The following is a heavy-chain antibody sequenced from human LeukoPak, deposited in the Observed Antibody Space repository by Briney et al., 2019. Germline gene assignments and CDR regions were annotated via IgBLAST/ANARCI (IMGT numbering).Heavy chain of an antibody. V-gene: IGHV3-30*18. CDR3: AKDSSGYAFDY. CDR2: ISYDGSNK. Sequence: GGSLRLSCAASGFTFSSYGMHWVRQAPGKGLPWVAVISYDGSNKYYADSVKGRFTISRDNSKNTLYLQMNSLRAEDTAVYYCAKDSSGYAFDYWGQGTLVTVSS. CDR1: GFTFSSYG. J-gene: IGHJ4*02. D-gene: IGHD3-22*01.